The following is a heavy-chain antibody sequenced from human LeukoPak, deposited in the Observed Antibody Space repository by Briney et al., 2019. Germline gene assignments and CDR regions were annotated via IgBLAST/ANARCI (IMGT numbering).Heavy chain of an antibody. Sequence: GESLKISCKGSGYSFTSYWIGCVRQMPGKGLEWMGIIYPGDSDTRYSPSFQGPVTISADKSISTAYLQWSSLKASDTAMYYCARHQHYYGSGSYSGIDYWGQGTLVTVSS. J-gene: IGHJ4*02. D-gene: IGHD3-10*01. V-gene: IGHV5-51*01. CDR1: GYSFTSYW. CDR3: ARHQHYYGSGSYSGIDY. CDR2: IYPGDSDT.